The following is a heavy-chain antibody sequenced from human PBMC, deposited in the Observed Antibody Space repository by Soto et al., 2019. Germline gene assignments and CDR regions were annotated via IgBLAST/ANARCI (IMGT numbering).Heavy chain of an antibody. V-gene: IGHV3-23*01. CDR3: AKEDTSSGSLDY. Sequence: GGSLRLSCAASGFPFGENAMSWVRQAPGKGLEWVSGISDSDATTYYADSVRGRFTISRDNSKNTLYLQMKSLRAEDSASYYCAKEDTSSGSLDYWGKGALVTVSS. CDR1: GFPFGENA. D-gene: IGHD6-19*01. J-gene: IGHJ4*02. CDR2: ISDSDATT.